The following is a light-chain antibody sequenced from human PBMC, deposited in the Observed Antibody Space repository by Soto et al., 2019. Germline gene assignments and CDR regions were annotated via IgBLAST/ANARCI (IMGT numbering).Light chain of an antibody. J-gene: IGLJ1*01. CDR3: CSYEGTPYV. CDR1: RSDVGGYNY. Sequence: QSVRTQPRSVSASPGQSVTISCTGTRSDVGGYNYVSWYQHHPGKAPKLMIYGVSERPSGVPDRFSGSKSGNTASLTISGLQAEDAADYYCCSYEGTPYVFGTGTKVTAL. CDR2: GVS. V-gene: IGLV2-11*01.